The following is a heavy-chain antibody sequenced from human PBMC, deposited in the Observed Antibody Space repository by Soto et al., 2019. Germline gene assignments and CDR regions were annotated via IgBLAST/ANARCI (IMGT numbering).Heavy chain of an antibody. J-gene: IGHJ3*02. V-gene: IGHV3-7*04. CDR3: ATEVTLHAFAI. D-gene: IGHD5-18*01. CDR2: IKQDGSEK. Sequence: EVQLVESGGGLVQPGGSLRLSCAASGFTFTTYWMTWVRQAPGKGLEWVANIKQDGSEKYCVDSVKGRFTISRDNAKNSLYLQMNSLRAEDTAVYYCATEVTLHAFAIWGQGTMVTVSS. CDR1: GFTFTTYW.